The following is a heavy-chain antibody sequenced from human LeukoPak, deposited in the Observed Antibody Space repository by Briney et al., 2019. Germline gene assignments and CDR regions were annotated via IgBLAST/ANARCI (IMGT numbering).Heavy chain of an antibody. J-gene: IGHJ4*02. CDR1: GGSISGYY. CDR2: INHSGST. Sequence: SETLSLTCAVYGGSISGYYWSWIRQPPGKGLEWIGEINHSGSTNYNPSLKSRVTISVDTSKNQFSLKLSSVTAADTAVYYCARNSRIFGEDYWGQGTLVTVSS. D-gene: IGHD3-3*02. V-gene: IGHV4-34*01. CDR3: ARNSRIFGEDY.